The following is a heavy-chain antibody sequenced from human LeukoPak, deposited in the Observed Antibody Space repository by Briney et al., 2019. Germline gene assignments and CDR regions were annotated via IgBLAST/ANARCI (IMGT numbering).Heavy chain of an antibody. V-gene: IGHV3-23*01. J-gene: IGHJ3*02. CDR3: ARDEAGPGEDDAFDI. Sequence: PGGSLRLSCAASGFTFSSYAMNWVRQAPGKGLEWVSAISGSGGSTYYADSVKGRFTISRDNAKNSLYLQMNSLRAEDTAVYYCARDEAGPGEDDAFDIWGQGTMVTVSS. CDR1: GFTFSSYA. CDR2: ISGSGGST. D-gene: IGHD1-26*01.